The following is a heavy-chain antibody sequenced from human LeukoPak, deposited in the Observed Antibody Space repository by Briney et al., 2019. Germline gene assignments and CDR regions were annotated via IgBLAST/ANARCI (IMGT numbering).Heavy chain of an antibody. V-gene: IGHV4-59*01. CDR3: ARAAWGLYGMDV. D-gene: IGHD3-16*01. J-gene: IGHJ6*02. CDR1: GGSISRYY. Sequence: SETLSLTCTVSGGSISRYYWSWIRQPPGKGLEWIGDIYYSGSTNYNPSLKSRVTISVDTSRNQFSLKLSSVTAADTAVYYCARAAWGLYGMDVWGQGTTVTVSS. CDR2: IYYSGST.